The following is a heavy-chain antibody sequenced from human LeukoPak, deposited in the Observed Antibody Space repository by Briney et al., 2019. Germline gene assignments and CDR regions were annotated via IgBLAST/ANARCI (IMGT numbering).Heavy chain of an antibody. CDR2: IYHSGST. CDR1: GGSISSSNW. J-gene: IGHJ4*02. D-gene: IGHD3-3*01. Sequence: PSGTLSLTCAVSGGSISSSNWWSWVRQPPGKGLEWIGEIYHSGSTNYNPSLKSRVTISVDKSKNQFSLKLSSVTAADTAVYYCARGPLRDFWTITAYYFDYWGQGTLVTVSS. V-gene: IGHV4-4*02. CDR3: ARGPLRDFWTITAYYFDY.